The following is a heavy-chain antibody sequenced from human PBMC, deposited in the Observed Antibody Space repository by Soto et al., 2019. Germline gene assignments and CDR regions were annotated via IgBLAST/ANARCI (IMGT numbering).Heavy chain of an antibody. CDR2: IGGYKGNT. V-gene: IGHV1-18*01. Sequence: QVQLVQSGAEVREPGASVKVSCKASGYTFTNYGVSWVRQAPGQGLEWMGWIGGYKGNTNYAQKLQGRVNLTTDTSTSTAYMELRGLRSDDTDVYYCAPHTLDTGMPSGYWGQGTLVTVSS. D-gene: IGHD5-18*01. CDR3: APHTLDTGMPSGY. J-gene: IGHJ4*02. CDR1: GYTFTNYG.